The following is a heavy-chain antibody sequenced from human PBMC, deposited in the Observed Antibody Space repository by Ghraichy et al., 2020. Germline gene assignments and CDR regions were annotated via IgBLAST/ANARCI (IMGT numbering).Heavy chain of an antibody. CDR3: AKDRSVWSGYYAY. Sequence: GGSLRLSCAASGFTFSSYGMHWVRQAPGKGLEWVAFIRYDGSNKYYADSVKGRFTISRDNSKNTLYLQMNSLRAEDTAVYYCAKDRSVWSGYYAYWGQGTLVTVSS. J-gene: IGHJ4*02. CDR1: GFTFSSYG. D-gene: IGHD3-3*01. V-gene: IGHV3-30*02. CDR2: IRYDGSNK.